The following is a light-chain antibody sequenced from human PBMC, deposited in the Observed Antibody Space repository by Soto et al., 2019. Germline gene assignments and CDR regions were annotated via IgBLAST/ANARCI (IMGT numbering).Light chain of an antibody. CDR1: QNINRW. CDR3: LQYNVCPLT. Sequence: DIQMTQSPSTMSASVGDTVTITCRASQNINRWLAWYQQRPGKAPNLLIHKASSLEGGVPSRFSGSASGTEFTLNISSLQPDDFAAYFCLQYNVCPLTFGGGTKVEI. V-gene: IGKV1-5*03. J-gene: IGKJ4*01. CDR2: KAS.